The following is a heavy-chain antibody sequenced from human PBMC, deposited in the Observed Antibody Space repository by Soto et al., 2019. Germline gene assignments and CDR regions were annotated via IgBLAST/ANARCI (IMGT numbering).Heavy chain of an antibody. CDR2: IYYSGST. J-gene: IGHJ5*02. Sequence: SETLSLTCTVSGGSISSYYWSWILQPPGKGLEWIGYIYYSGSTNYNPSLKSRVTISVDTSKNQFSLKLSSVTAADTAVYYCARVTYADYYGSGSPPDWFDPWGQGTLVTVSS. CDR3: ARVTYADYYGSGSPPDWFDP. CDR1: GGSISSYY. V-gene: IGHV4-59*01. D-gene: IGHD3-10*01.